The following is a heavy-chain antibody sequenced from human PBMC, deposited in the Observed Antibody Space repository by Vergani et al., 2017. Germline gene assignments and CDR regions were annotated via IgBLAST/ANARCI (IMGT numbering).Heavy chain of an antibody. CDR1: GFTFSSYA. Sequence: EVQLLESGGGLVQPGGSLRLSCAASGFTFSSYAMSWVRQAPGKGLEWVSAISGSGGSTYYADSVKGRFTISRDNSKNTLYLQMNSLRAEDTAVYYCAKATSGDIVLMVYAARFDPWGQGTLVTVSS. V-gene: IGHV3-23*01. CDR2: ISGSGGST. J-gene: IGHJ5*02. D-gene: IGHD2-8*01. CDR3: AKATSGDIVLMVYAARFDP.